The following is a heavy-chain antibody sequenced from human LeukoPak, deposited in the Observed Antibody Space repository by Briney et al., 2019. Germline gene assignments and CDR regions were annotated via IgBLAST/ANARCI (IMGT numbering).Heavy chain of an antibody. Sequence: ASETLSLTCAVYGGSFSGYYWSWIRQPPGKGLEWIGEINHSGSTNYNPSLKSRVTISVDTSKNQFSLKLSSVTAADTAVYYCARGPGVLWFGDVYYYYGMDVWGQGTTVTVSS. CDR2: INHSGST. D-gene: IGHD3-10*01. CDR1: GGSFSGYY. CDR3: ARGPGVLWFGDVYYYYGMDV. J-gene: IGHJ6*02. V-gene: IGHV4-34*01.